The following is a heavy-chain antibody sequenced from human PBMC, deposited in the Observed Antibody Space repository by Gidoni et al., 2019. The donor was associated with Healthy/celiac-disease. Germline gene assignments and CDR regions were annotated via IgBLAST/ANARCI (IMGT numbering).Heavy chain of an antibody. V-gene: IGHV3-30-3*01. Sequence: QVQLVESGGGVVQPGRSLRLSCAASGFTFSSYAIHWVRQAPAKGPGWVAVISYDGSNKYYADFVKGRFTISRDNSKNTLYLQMNSLRAEDTAVYYCASTRRDTAMGINYYYYGMDVWGQGATVTVSS. J-gene: IGHJ6*02. CDR3: ASTRRDTAMGINYYYYGMDV. CDR1: GFTFSSYA. D-gene: IGHD5-18*01. CDR2: ISYDGSNK.